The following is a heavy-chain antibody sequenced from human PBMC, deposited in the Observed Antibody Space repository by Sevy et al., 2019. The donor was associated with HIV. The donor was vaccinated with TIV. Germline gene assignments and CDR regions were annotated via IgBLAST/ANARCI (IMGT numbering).Heavy chain of an antibody. CDR2: INSGGGST. D-gene: IGHD3-22*01. CDR3: AKDVVGGYYDSSGYSDH. CDR1: GFTFTEFV. Sequence: GGSLRLSCAASGFTFTEFVMSWVRQAPGKGLEWVSTINSGGGSTYYADSGKGRFTISRDNSQNTLDLQMNSLGAEDTAVYYCAKDVVGGYYDSSGYSDHWGQGTLVTVSS. V-gene: IGHV3-23*01. J-gene: IGHJ4*02.